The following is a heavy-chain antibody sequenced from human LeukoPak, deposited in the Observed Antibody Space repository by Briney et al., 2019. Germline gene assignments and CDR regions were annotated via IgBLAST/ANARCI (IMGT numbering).Heavy chain of an antibody. D-gene: IGHD3-16*01. J-gene: IGHJ4*02. CDR2: IYHNGRT. V-gene: IGHV4-59*01. Sequence: SETLSLTCTVSGASFSNDYWSWVRQAPGRGLEWIGYIYHNGRTSYNPSLKSRLTMSIETSQKQFSLQLISVTAADTAIYYCARASEGIGYFDTWGRGSLVTVSS. CDR3: ARASEGIGYFDT. CDR1: GASFSNDY.